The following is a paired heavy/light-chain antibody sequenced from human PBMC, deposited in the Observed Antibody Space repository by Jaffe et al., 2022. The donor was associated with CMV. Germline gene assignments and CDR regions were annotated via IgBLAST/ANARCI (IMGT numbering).Heavy chain of an antibody. D-gene: IGHD3-3*01. CDR2: ISYDGSNT. CDR3: AKDPLEWLFDYGMDV. J-gene: IGHJ6*02. V-gene: IGHV3-30*18. CDR1: GFSFSTYG. Sequence: QVQLVESGGGVVQPGRSLRLSCAASGFSFSTYGMHWVRQAPGKGLEWVAVISYDGSNTYYADSVKGRFTISRDNSKNTLYLQMNSLRAEDTAVYYCAKDPLEWLFDYGMDVWGQGTTVTVSS.
Light chain of an antibody. Sequence: EIVLTQSPGTLSLSPGERATLSCRASQSVSSSYLAWYQQKPGQAPRLLIYAASSRATGIPDRFSGSGSGTDFTLNISRLEPEDFAVYYCQQYGSSPQLTFGGGTKVEIK. V-gene: IGKV3-20*01. CDR1: QSVSSSY. CDR2: AAS. J-gene: IGKJ4*01. CDR3: QQYGSSPQLT.